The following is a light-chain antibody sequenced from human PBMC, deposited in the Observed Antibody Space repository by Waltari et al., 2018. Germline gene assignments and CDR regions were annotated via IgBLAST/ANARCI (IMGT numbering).Light chain of an antibody. J-gene: IGLJ2*01. Sequence: QSVLTQPPSASGAPGQSVTISCSGSSSNIGSNYVYWYQQLPGTAPKLLIYYNNQRPSGVPDRVSGSKSGTSASLAITGLRSEDEADYYCAAWDNSLSSGLFGGGTRLTVL. V-gene: IGLV1-47*02. CDR3: AAWDNSLSSGL. CDR1: SSNIGSNY. CDR2: YNN.